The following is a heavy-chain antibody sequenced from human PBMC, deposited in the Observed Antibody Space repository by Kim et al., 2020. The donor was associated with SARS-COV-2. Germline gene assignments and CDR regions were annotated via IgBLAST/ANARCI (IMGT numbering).Heavy chain of an antibody. V-gene: IGHV3-15*01. J-gene: IGHJ4*02. Sequence: GRFTSSRDDSKNTLYLQMNSLKTEDTAVYYCTTADLDFWSDLSVLTFDYWGQGTLVTVSS. CDR3: TTADLDFWSDLSVLTFDY. D-gene: IGHD3-3*01.